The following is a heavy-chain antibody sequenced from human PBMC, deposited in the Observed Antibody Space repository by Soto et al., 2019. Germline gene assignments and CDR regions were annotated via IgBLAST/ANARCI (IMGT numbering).Heavy chain of an antibody. CDR3: ARDGGAYCSGGSCYYYGMDV. CDR1: GSTFTKYD. CDR2: MNPNNGNT. Sequence: ASVKVSCKASGSTFTKYDINWVRQATGQGLEWMGWMNPNNGNTEYSQKFQGRVTITRDTSASTAYMELSSLRSEDTAVYYCARDGGAYCSGGSCYYYGMDVWGQGTTVTVSS. J-gene: IGHJ6*02. V-gene: IGHV1-8*03. D-gene: IGHD2-15*01.